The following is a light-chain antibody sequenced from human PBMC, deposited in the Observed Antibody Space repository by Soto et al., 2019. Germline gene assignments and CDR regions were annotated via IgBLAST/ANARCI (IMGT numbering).Light chain of an antibody. Sequence: DIQMTQSPSTLSASVGVRVTITCRTSQSISSCLAWYQQKPGKAPKLLIYKASSLESGVPSRFRGSGSGTEFTLTISSLQPDDFATYYCQQYNSYPWTFGQGTKVEIK. CDR1: QSISSC. CDR2: KAS. J-gene: IGKJ1*01. CDR3: QQYNSYPWT. V-gene: IGKV1-5*03.